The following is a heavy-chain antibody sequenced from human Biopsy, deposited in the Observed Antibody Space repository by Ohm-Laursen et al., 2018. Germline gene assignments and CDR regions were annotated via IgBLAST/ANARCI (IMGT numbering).Heavy chain of an antibody. D-gene: IGHD2/OR15-2a*01. CDR3: ARGSFAPDF. CDR1: GFTFSDYY. J-gene: IGHJ4*02. Sequence: GFLRLSCAASGFTFSDYYMSWIRQAPGKGLKWVSYISSRTNTIYYADSVKGRFTISRDNAKNSLYLQMNRLRAEDTAVYYCARGSFAPDFWGQGTLVTVSS. V-gene: IGHV3-11*01. CDR2: ISSRTNTI.